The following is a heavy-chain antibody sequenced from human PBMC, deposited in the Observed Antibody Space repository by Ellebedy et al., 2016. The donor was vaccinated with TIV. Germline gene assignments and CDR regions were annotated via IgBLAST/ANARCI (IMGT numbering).Heavy chain of an antibody. CDR3: AKDLRWGGLDY. Sequence: GESLKISXAASGFTFSSYTMIWVRQAPRKGLEWVSAIGESGADTYYAEFVKGRFTISRDNSKNTLYLQMNSLRAEDTAVYYCAKDLRWGGLDYWGQGTLVTVSS. V-gene: IGHV3-23*01. D-gene: IGHD3-10*01. CDR2: IGESGADT. J-gene: IGHJ4*02. CDR1: GFTFSSYT.